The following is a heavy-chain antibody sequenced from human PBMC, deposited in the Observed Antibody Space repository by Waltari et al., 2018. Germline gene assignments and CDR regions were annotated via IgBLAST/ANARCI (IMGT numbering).Heavy chain of an antibody. CDR1: GFTFRSYA. CDR2: ISGSGGST. V-gene: IGHV3-23*01. CDR3: AKDRYGGSLY. D-gene: IGHD1-26*01. J-gene: IGHJ4*02. Sequence: EVQLLEAGGGLVQPGGSLRLSCAASGFTFRSYALSGVRQAPGKGLEWVSAISGSGGSTYYADSVKGRFTISRDNSKNTLYLQMNSLRAEDTAVYYCAKDRYGGSLYWGQGTLVTVSS.